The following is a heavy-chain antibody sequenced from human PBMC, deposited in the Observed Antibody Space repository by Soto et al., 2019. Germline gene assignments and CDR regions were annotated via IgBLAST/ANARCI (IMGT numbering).Heavy chain of an antibody. CDR3: ARGVGNSSPDY. CDR1: GYTFTSYA. V-gene: IGHV1-3*05. D-gene: IGHD1-7*01. CDR2: INAGNGNT. J-gene: IGHJ4*02. Sequence: QVQLVQSGAEEKKPGASVKVSCKASGYTFTSYAMHWVRQAPGKRLEWMGGINAGNGNTKYSQKFQGRVTITRNTSASTDYMELSSLRSEDTAVDYEARGVGNSSPDYWGQGNLVTVSS.